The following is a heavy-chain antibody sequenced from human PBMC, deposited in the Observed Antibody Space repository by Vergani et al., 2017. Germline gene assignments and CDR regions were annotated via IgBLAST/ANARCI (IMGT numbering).Heavy chain of an antibody. CDR3: SRGGFYTSRNDFKFYGLGV. CDR1: RYPFSRYG. Sequence: QAQLVQSGAEVKKPGASVRVSCKASRYPFSRYGISWVRQAPGQGLEWMGWISAYSGETRYARSLQGRVTMTTDASTNTAYMSLRSLRSDDPAIYYCSRGGFYTSRNDFKFYGLGVWGQGTTVTVTS. V-gene: IGHV1-18*01. D-gene: IGHD3-3*01. J-gene: IGHJ6*02. CDR2: ISAYSGET.